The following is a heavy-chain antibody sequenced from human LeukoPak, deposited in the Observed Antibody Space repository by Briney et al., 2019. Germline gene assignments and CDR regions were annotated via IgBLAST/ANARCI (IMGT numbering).Heavy chain of an antibody. Sequence: GGSLRLSCVASGFTFSNAWMSWVRQAPGKGLEWVGRIKSKSDGGTTDYAAPVKGRFSISRDDSKDTLYLQMSSLKTEDTAVYYCTTDPPVLRYFDWIFLPYRGGQGTLVTVSS. V-gene: IGHV3-15*01. CDR1: GFTFSNAW. CDR3: TTDPPVLRYFDWIFLPYR. J-gene: IGHJ4*02. D-gene: IGHD3-9*01. CDR2: IKSKSDGGTT.